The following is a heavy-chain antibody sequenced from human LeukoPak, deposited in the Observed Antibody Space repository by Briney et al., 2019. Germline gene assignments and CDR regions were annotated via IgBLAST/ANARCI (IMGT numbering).Heavy chain of an antibody. V-gene: IGHV4-39*01. CDR3: ARQYDFWSGYPPVDY. Sequence: SETLSLTCTVSGGSISSSSYYWGWIRQPPGKGLEWIGSIYYSGSTYYNPSLKSRVTISVDTSKNQFSLKLSSVTAADTAVYYCARQYDFWSGYPPVDYWGQGTLVTVSP. CDR1: GGSISSSSYY. CDR2: IYYSGST. J-gene: IGHJ4*02. D-gene: IGHD3-3*01.